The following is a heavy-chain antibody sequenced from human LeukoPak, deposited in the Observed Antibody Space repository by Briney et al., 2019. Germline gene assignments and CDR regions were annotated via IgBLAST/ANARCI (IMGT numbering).Heavy chain of an antibody. CDR3: ARSAKYCSSTSCPSDY. CDR1: GGSISSYY. J-gene: IGHJ4*02. V-gene: IGHV4-59*01. Sequence: PSETLSLTCTVSGGSISSYYWSWIRQPPGKGLEWIGYIYYSGSTNYNPSLKSRVTISVDTSKNQFSLKLSSVNAADTAVYYCARSAKYCSSTSCPSDYWGQGTLVTVSS. CDR2: IYYSGST. D-gene: IGHD2-2*01.